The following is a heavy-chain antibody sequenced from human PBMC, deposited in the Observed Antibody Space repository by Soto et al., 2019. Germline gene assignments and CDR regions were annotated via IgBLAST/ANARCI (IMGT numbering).Heavy chain of an antibody. CDR2: IYYSGTT. V-gene: IGHV4-31*03. CDR1: GGSISSGGYY. CDR3: ARSVFP. Sequence: QVQLQESGPGLVKPSQTLSLTCTVSGGSISSGGYYWSWIRQHPGKGLAWIGYIYYSGTTYYTPSLKSRVTTSIHTSKNQCPLMLTCLTAGDTAAYYCARSVFPWGQGTLVTVSS. J-gene: IGHJ5*02.